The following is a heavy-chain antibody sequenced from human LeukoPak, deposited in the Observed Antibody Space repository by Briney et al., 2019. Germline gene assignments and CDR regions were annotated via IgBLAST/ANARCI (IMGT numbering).Heavy chain of an antibody. CDR1: GFTFSNCA. J-gene: IGHJ2*01. CDR3: TKDVFDFGGYFEL. Sequence: GGSLRLSCAASGFTFSNCAVSWVRQAPGMGLEWVSGISWNSGSIGYADSVKGRFTISRDNTKNPLYLHMNSLRTEDTAVYYCTKDVFDFGGYFELWGRGTLVTVSS. D-gene: IGHD3-16*01. CDR2: ISWNSGSI. V-gene: IGHV3-9*01.